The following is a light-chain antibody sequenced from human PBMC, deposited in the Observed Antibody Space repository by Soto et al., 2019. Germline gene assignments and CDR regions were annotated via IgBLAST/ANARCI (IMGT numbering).Light chain of an antibody. J-gene: IGLJ1*01. V-gene: IGLV1-51*01. CDR3: GAWDSSLSAYV. Sequence: QSVLTQPPSVSAAPGQRVTISCSGTSSNIGNNYVSWYQQVPGTAPKLLIYANNERPSGIRDRFSGSKSGTSATLGITGLQTGDEADYYCGAWDSSLSAYVFGTGTKLTV. CDR1: SSNIGNNY. CDR2: ANN.